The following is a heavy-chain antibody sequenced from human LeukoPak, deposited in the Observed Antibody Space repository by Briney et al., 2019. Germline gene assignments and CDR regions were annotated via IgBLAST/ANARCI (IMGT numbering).Heavy chain of an antibody. CDR2: IYPGDSDT. V-gene: IGHV5-51*01. D-gene: IGHD3-22*01. CDR1: GYSFTSYW. J-gene: IGHJ4*02. Sequence: PGESLKISCKGSGYSFTSYWIGWVRQMPGKGLEWMGIIYPGDSDTRYSPSFQGQVTISADKSISTAYLQWSSLKASDTAMYYCAIHYYDSSGYYPGLWYFDYWGQGTLVTVSS. CDR3: AIHYYDSSGYYPGLWYFDY.